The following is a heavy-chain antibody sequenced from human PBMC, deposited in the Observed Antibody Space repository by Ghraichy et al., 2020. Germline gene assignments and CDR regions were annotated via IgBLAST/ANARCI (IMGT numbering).Heavy chain of an antibody. CDR2: IKSKTVGEAT. J-gene: IGHJ4*02. V-gene: IGHV3-15*01. CDR1: GFNFTNAW. CDR3: TTPVW. D-gene: IGHD3-16*01. Sequence: GGSLRLSCVVSGFNFTNAWMSWVRQAPGKGLEWVGRIKSKTVGEATDYAASVKGRFTISRDDAKNTVTLQMNSLRIEDTAVYYCTTPVWWGQGTLVIVSS.